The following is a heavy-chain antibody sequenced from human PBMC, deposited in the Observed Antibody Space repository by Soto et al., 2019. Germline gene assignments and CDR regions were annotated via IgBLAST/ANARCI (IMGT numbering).Heavy chain of an antibody. V-gene: IGHV4-39*01. CDR1: CGSISSSSYY. CDR2: IYYSGST. CDR3: ANSRAIAVRFDP. Sequence: SETLSLTCTFSCGSISSSSYYWGWIRQPPGKGLEWIGSIYYSGSTYYNPSLKSRVTISVDTSKNQFSLKLSSVTAADTAVYYCANSRAIAVRFDPWGQGTLVTVSS. J-gene: IGHJ5*02. D-gene: IGHD6-19*01.